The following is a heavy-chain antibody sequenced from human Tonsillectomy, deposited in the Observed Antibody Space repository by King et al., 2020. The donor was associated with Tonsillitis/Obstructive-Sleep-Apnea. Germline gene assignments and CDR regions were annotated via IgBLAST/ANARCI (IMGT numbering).Heavy chain of an antibody. CDR2: IYYDGSQK. CDR3: ARGGERSFDI. D-gene: IGHD3-10*01. J-gene: IGHJ3*02. CDR1: GFTISTYG. V-gene: IGHV3-33*01. Sequence: VQLVESGGGVVQPGRSLRLSCAASGFTISTYGMHWVRQAPGKGLEWVAVIYYDGSQKYFADSVKGRFTISRDNSKNTVSLQMNSLRAEDTAVYYCARGGERSFDIWGQGTRVTVSS.